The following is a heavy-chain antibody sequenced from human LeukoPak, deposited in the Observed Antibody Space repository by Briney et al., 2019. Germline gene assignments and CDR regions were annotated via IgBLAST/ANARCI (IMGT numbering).Heavy chain of an antibody. Sequence: VGSLRVSRAASGFTLSSYAMSWVRQAPGKGLEWVSRISGSGDSTYYADSVKGRFTISRDNSKNTLYLQMNSLRAEDTAVYYCAKTLGSSYGYVDYWGQGTLGTASS. D-gene: IGHD5-18*01. V-gene: IGHV3-23*01. CDR1: GFTLSSYA. CDR3: AKTLGSSYGYVDY. CDR2: ISGSGDST. J-gene: IGHJ4*02.